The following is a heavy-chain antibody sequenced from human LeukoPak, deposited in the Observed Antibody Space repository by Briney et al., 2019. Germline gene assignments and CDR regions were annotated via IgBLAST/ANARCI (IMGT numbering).Heavy chain of an antibody. J-gene: IGHJ4*02. D-gene: IGHD5-24*01. V-gene: IGHV4-59*02. CDR2: MYYSGST. CDR3: ARDPRRDGYNHFDY. Sequence: PSETLSLTCTVSGGSVSSYYWSWIRQPPGKGLEWIGYMYYSGSTNYNPSLKSRVTISIDTSKNQFSLKLNSVTAADTAVYYCARDPRRDGYNHFDYWGQGTLVTVSS. CDR1: GGSVSSYY.